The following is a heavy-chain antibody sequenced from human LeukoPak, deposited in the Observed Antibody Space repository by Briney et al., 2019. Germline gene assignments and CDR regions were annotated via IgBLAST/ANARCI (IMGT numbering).Heavy chain of an antibody. J-gene: IGHJ4*02. Sequence: SETLSLTCTVSGGSISSYYWSWIRQPPGKGLEWIGYIYYSGSTNYNPSLKSRVTISVDTSKNQFSLKLSSVTAADTAVYYCARDNGSSGLWGRGTLVTVSS. CDR3: ARDNGSSGL. D-gene: IGHD3-22*01. CDR2: IYYSGST. V-gene: IGHV4-59*01. CDR1: GGSISSYY.